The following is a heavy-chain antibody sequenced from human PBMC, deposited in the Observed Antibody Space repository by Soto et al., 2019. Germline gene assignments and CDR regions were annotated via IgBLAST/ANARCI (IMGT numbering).Heavy chain of an antibody. Sequence: EVQLLESGGGLVQPGGSLRLSXAAXGXTFSXFXXXXXXXAPGKGLEWVSGISGGGNPTYYSDSVKGRFTISRDSAKNTLYLQMNSLRTEDTAVYYCAKDITYDSSAYDSWGQGTLVTVSS. V-gene: IGHV3-23*01. J-gene: IGHJ4*02. CDR1: GXTFSXFX. CDR3: AKDITYDSSAYDS. D-gene: IGHD3-22*01. CDR2: ISGGGNPT.